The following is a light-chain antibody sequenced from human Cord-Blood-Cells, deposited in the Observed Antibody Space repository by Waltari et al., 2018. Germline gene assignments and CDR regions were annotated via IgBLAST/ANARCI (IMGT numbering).Light chain of an antibody. J-gene: IGKJ4*01. CDR3: QQRSNWL. CDR2: DAS. CDR1: QSVSSY. V-gene: IGKV3-11*01. Sequence: EIVLPQSPATLSLSPGDRATLSCRASQSVSSYLAWYQQKPGQAPRLLIYDASNRATGIPARFSGSGSGTDFTLTISSLEPEDFAVYYCQQRSNWLFGGGTKVEIK.